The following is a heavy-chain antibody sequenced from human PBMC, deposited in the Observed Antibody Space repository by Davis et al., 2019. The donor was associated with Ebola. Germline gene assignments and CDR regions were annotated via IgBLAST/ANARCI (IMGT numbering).Heavy chain of an antibody. CDR3: ARRAGHYYDSGIDY. Sequence: SETLSLTCAVYGESFSGYYWSWIRQPPGQGLEWIGEINHSGSTNYNPSLKNRVTVSVDTSKNQFSLKLSSVTAADTAVYHCARRAGHYYDSGIDYWGQGTLVTVSS. V-gene: IGHV4-34*01. J-gene: IGHJ4*02. CDR1: GESFSGYY. CDR2: INHSGST. D-gene: IGHD3-22*01.